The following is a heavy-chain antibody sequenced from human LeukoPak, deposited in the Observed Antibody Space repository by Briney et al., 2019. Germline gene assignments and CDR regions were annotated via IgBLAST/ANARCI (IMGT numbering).Heavy chain of an antibody. CDR2: INHSGST. J-gene: IGHJ4*02. CDR1: GGSISSYY. CDR3: ARHAVATDY. Sequence: PSETLSLTCTVSGGSISSYYWSWIRQPPGKGLEWIGEINHSGSTNYNPSLKSRVTISVDTSKNQFSLKLSSVTAADTAVYYCARHAVATDYWGQGTLVTVSS. V-gene: IGHV4-34*01. D-gene: IGHD5-12*01.